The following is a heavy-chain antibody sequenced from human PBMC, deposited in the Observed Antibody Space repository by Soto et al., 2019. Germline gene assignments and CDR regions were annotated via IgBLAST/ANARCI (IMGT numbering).Heavy chain of an antibody. D-gene: IGHD3-9*01. CDR3: ARGNDILTDYYYYYMEV. CDR2: IYYSGST. Sequence: SETLSLTCTVSGGSISSYYWSWIRQPPGKGLEWIGYIYYSGSTNYNPSLKSRVTISVDTSKNQFSLKLSSVTAADTAVYYCARGNDILTDYYYYYMEVWGKGTTVTVSS. V-gene: IGHV4-59*08. J-gene: IGHJ6*03. CDR1: GGSISSYY.